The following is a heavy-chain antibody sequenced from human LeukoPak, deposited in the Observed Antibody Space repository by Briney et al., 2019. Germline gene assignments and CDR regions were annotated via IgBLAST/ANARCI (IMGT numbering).Heavy chain of an antibody. V-gene: IGHV4-34*01. CDR2: INHSGST. CDR1: GGSFSGYY. CDR3: ARASPPTAGIAAAGILY. J-gene: IGHJ4*02. D-gene: IGHD6-13*01. Sequence: SETLSLTCAVYGGSFSGYYWSWIRQPPGKGLEWIGEINHSGSTNYNPSLKSRVTISVDTSKNQFSLKLSSVTAADTAVYYCARASPPTAGIAAAGILYWGQGTLVTVSS.